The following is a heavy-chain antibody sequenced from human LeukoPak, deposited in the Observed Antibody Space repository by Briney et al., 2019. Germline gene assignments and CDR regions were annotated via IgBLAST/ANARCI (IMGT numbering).Heavy chain of an antibody. J-gene: IGHJ4*02. CDR2: INPNSGGT. CDR3: ARDLCTDPPLCTNGVCDY. CDR1: GYTFTGYY. V-gene: IGHV1-2*02. D-gene: IGHD2-8*01. Sequence: ASVKVSCKASGYTFTGYYMHWVRQAPGQGLEWMGWINPNSGGTNYAQKFQGRVTMTRDTSISTGYMELSRLRSDDTAVYYCARDLCTDPPLCTNGVCDYWGQGTLVTVSS.